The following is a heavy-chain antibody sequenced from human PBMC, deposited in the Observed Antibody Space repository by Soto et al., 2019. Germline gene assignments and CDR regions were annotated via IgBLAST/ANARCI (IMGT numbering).Heavy chain of an antibody. CDR3: AKTVGATKTNDY. CDR1: GFTFSSHV. CDR2: VSDSGSST. D-gene: IGHD1-26*01. Sequence: GGSLRLSCAASGFTFSSHVLSWVRQAPGEGLEWISAVSDSGSSTWYADSVKGRFTISRDNSKNTLYLQMNSLRAEDTAIYYCAKTVGATKTNDYWGQGILVTVSS. J-gene: IGHJ4*02. V-gene: IGHV3-23*01.